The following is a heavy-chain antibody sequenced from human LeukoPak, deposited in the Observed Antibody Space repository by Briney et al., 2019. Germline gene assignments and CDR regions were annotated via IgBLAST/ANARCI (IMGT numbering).Heavy chain of an antibody. J-gene: IGHJ3*02. Sequence: PSETLSLTCAVYGGSSSGYYWSWIRQPPGKGLEWIGEINHSGSTNYNPSLKSRVTISVDTSKNQFSLKLSSVTAADTAVYYCARGRVFSLGWSPRIWGQGTMVAVSS. CDR1: GGSSSGYY. V-gene: IGHV4-34*01. CDR3: ARGRVFSLGWSPRI. D-gene: IGHD3-3*01. CDR2: INHSGST.